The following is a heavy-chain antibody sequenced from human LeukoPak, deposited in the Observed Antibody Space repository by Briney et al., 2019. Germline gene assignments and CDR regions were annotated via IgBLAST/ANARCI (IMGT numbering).Heavy chain of an antibody. V-gene: IGHV1-18*01. CDR1: GYTFTSYV. CDR2: ISAYNGNT. CDR3: ARYAAVAGYYYGMDV. Sequence: AAVKVSCKASGYTFTSYVISWVRQAPGQRLEWIGWISAYNGNTNYAQKLQGRVTMTTDTSRSTAYMELRSLRPDDTAVYYCARYAAVAGYYYGMDVWGQGTTVTVSS. J-gene: IGHJ6*02. D-gene: IGHD6-19*01.